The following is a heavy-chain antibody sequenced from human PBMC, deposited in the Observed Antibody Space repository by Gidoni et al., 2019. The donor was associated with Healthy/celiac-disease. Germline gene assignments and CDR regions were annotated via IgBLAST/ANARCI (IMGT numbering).Heavy chain of an antibody. CDR3: AREGGWYGFDY. Sequence: EVQLVESGGGLVKPGGSLRLSCAASGFTFSSYSMNWVRQAPGKGLGWVSSISSSSSYIYYADSVKGRFTISRDNAKNSLYLQMNSLRAEDTAVYYCAREGGWYGFDYWGQGTLVTVSS. CDR2: ISSSSSYI. D-gene: IGHD6-19*01. CDR1: GFTFSSYS. V-gene: IGHV3-21*01. J-gene: IGHJ4*02.